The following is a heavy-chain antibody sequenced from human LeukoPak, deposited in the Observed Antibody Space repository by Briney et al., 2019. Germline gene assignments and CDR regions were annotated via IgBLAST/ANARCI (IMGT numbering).Heavy chain of an antibody. V-gene: IGHV1-69*06. CDR1: GGTFSSYA. CDR3: AIDLIVNSPLDS. Sequence: SVKVSRKASGGTFSSYAISWVRQAPGPGLEWMGGIIPIFDTANNAQTFPGKVTITAAKSTTTASMELSRLRSEDTDVSYCAIDLIVNSPLDSWGKGTLVTVSS. J-gene: IGHJ4*02. D-gene: IGHD2/OR15-2a*01. CDR2: IIPIFDTA.